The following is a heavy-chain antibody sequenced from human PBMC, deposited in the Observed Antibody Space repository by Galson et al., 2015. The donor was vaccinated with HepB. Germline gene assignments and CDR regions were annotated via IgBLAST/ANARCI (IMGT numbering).Heavy chain of an antibody. D-gene: IGHD1-26*01. CDR1: GGTFSSYA. CDR3: ARAGPTRWVYYYYYGMDV. CDR2: IIPTFGIA. Sequence: SVKVSCKASGGTFSSYAISWVRQAPGQGLEWMGGIIPTFGIANYAQKFQGRVTITADESTSTAYMELSSLRSEDTAVYYCARAGPTRWVYYYYYGMDVWGQGTTVTVSS. J-gene: IGHJ6*02. V-gene: IGHV1-69*13.